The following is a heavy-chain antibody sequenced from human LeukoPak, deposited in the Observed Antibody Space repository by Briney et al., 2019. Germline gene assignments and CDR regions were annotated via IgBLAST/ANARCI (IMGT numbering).Heavy chain of an antibody. CDR3: AREGSDQLLWWYFDY. J-gene: IGHJ4*02. V-gene: IGHV3-21*01. D-gene: IGHD2-2*01. CDR2: ISSSSSYI. CDR1: GFTFSSYS. Sequence: GGSLRLSCAASGFTFSSYSMNWVRQAPGKGPEWVSSISSSSSYIYYADSVKGRFTISRDNAKNSLYLQMNSLRAEDTAVYYCAREGSDQLLWWYFDYWGQGTLVTVSS.